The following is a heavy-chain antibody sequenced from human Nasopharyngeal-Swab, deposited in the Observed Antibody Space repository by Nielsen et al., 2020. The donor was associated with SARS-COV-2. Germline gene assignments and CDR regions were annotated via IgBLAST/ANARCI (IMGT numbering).Heavy chain of an antibody. CDR2: IYYSGST. CDR1: GGSISSGGYY. V-gene: IGHV4-31*02. J-gene: IGHJ4*02. CDR3: ARWGPTTVVQRERFDY. D-gene: IGHD4-23*01. Sequence: LRLTCTVSGGSISSGGYYWSWIRQHPGKGLEWTGYIYYSGSTFYNPSLKSRVTVSVDTSKNQFFLKLYSVTAADTAMYYCARWGPTTVVQRERFDYWGLGTLVTVSS.